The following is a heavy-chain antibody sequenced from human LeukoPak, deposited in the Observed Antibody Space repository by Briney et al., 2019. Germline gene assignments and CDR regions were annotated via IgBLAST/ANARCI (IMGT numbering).Heavy chain of an antibody. V-gene: IGHV4-39*01. J-gene: IGHJ4*02. CDR3: ARVLGLVVAGPQDF. D-gene: IGHD6-19*01. Sequence: SETLSLTCTVPGASPSSSRYYCVWIRQPPGKGLEWIGTIYYSGSTYYNVSLKSRVTISVDTSKNQFSLKLSSMTAADTAVYFCARVLGLVVAGPQDFGGQGTLVTVSS. CDR1: GASPSSSRYY. CDR2: IYYSGST.